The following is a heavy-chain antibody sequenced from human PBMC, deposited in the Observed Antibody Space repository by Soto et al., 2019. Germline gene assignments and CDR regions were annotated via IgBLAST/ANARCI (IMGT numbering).Heavy chain of an antibody. D-gene: IGHD4-17*01. CDR2: FFYGWVT. V-gene: IGHV4-39*01. J-gene: IGHJ4*02. Sequence: VQLQESGPGLLKPSETLSLTCTVSGGSISSPSYNWGWVRQPPGKGPEWLGSFFYGWVTHYNPSLKSRLAISVDTARSQVSLTLTSVTAADTAMYYCTTVASTHFDSWGQGALVTVSS. CDR3: TTVASTHFDS. CDR1: GGSISSPSYN.